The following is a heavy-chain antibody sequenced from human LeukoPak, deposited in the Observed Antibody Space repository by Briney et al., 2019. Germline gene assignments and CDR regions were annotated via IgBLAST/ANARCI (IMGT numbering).Heavy chain of an antibody. CDR2: INGSSSDT. J-gene: IGHJ5*02. CDR1: GFTFSDYY. CDR3: ARRGTTYCTVDSCHPNWFDP. Sequence: PGGSQRLSCAASGFTFSDYYMTWIRQAPGRGLEWISYINGSSSDTKYADSVKGRFTISRDNAKNSVYLLMNSLRAEDTAVYYCARRGTTYCTVDSCHPNWFDPWGQGTLVTVSS. D-gene: IGHD2-15*01. V-gene: IGHV3-11*03.